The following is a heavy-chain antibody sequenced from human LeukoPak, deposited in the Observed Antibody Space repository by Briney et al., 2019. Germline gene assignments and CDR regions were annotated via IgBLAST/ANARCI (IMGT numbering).Heavy chain of an antibody. CDR2: IYYSGST. D-gene: IGHD1-26*01. J-gene: IGHJ4*02. CDR1: GGSISSSSYY. CDR3: ARAEGGLVGATNFDY. Sequence: PSETLSLTCTVSGGSISSSSYYWGWIRQPPGKGLEWIGYIYYSGSTNYNPSLKSRVTISVDTSKNQFSLKLSSVTAADTAVYYCARAEGGLVGATNFDYWGQGTLVIVSS. V-gene: IGHV4-61*05.